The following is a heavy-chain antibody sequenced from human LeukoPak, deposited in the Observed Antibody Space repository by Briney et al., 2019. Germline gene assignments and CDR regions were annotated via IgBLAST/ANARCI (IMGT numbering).Heavy chain of an antibody. D-gene: IGHD2-15*01. Sequence: ASVKVSCKASGGTFSSYAISWVRQAPGQGLEWMGWISAYNGNTNYAQKLQGRVTMTTDTSTSTAYMELRSLRSDDTAVYYCARDCSGGSCYSPDYWGQGTLVTVSS. J-gene: IGHJ4*02. CDR3: ARDCSGGSCYSPDY. V-gene: IGHV1-18*01. CDR2: ISAYNGNT. CDR1: GGTFSSYA.